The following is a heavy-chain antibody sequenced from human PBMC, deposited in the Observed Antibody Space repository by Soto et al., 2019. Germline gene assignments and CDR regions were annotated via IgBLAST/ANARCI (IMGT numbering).Heavy chain of an antibody. D-gene: IGHD3-16*02. Sequence: EVQLVESGGGLVQPGGSLTLSCAGSGFTFSDRYMDWVRQAPGKGLEWIGRSRNKDNGYSTEYAASVKGRFTISRDDSKNSLHLQMNSLKAEDTAVYYCVRGGRIRIVLGGIIVNGGFDIWGQGTMVTVSS. CDR3: VRGGRIRIVLGGIIVNGGFDI. V-gene: IGHV3-72*01. CDR2: SRNKDNGYST. CDR1: GFTFSDRY. J-gene: IGHJ3*02.